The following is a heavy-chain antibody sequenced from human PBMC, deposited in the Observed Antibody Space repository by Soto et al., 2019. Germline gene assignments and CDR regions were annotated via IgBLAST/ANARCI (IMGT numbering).Heavy chain of an antibody. J-gene: IGHJ4*02. Sequence: QVQLVESGGGVVQPGRSLRLSCAAFGFTLSNFGMHWVRQTPGKGLEWVAVISYDGNYKYYADSVKGRFTISRDTSKNTLSLQMNSLTVEDTALYYCAKDTLYYDGSWRHPYYFDSWGQGTLVTVSS. CDR3: AKDTLYYDGSWRHPYYFDS. CDR2: ISYDGNYK. V-gene: IGHV3-30*18. CDR1: GFTLSNFG. D-gene: IGHD3-16*01.